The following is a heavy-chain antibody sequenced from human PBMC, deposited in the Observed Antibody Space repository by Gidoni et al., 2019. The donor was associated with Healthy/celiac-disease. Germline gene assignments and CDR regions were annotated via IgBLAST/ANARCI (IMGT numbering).Heavy chain of an antibody. CDR2: IKQDGSEK. D-gene: IGHD3-22*01. CDR1: GFTFSSYW. Sequence: EVQLVESGGGLVQPGGSLRLSCAASGFTFSSYWMSWVRQAPGKGLEWVANIKQDGSEKYYVDSVKGRFTISRDNAKNSLYLQMNSLRAEDTAVYYCAREGGEVVVVNWYFDLWGRGTLVTVSS. V-gene: IGHV3-7*01. J-gene: IGHJ2*01. CDR3: AREGGEVVVVNWYFDL.